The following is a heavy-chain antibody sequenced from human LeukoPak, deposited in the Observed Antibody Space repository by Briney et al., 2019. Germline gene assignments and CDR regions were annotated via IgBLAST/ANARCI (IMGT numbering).Heavy chain of an antibody. V-gene: IGHV4-34*01. CDR3: ARGKGDLSMIVMIVTAVEFYFDS. D-gene: IGHD3-22*01. CDR1: GGSLSDHD. J-gene: IGHJ4*02. Sequence: SETLSLTCAVFGGSLSDHDWSGIRQPPGKGREWIGEINHRGATNYNPSLRSRVTLSLDTSKNQVSLKLNSLTAADTAVYYCARGKGDLSMIVMIVTAVEFYFDSWGPGTLVTVSS. CDR2: INHRGAT.